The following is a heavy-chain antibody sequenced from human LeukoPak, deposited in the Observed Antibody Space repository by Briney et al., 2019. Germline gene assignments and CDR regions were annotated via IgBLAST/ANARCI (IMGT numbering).Heavy chain of an antibody. CDR2: ISGSGGST. Sequence: GGSLRLSCAASGFTFSSYAMSWVRQAPGKGLEWVSAISGSGGSTYYADSVKGRFTISRDNSKNTLYLQMNSLRAEDTAVYCCAKDPRSIVGATPDYWGQGTLVTVSS. V-gene: IGHV3-23*01. CDR1: GFTFSSYA. CDR3: AKDPRSIVGATPDY. J-gene: IGHJ4*02. D-gene: IGHD1-26*01.